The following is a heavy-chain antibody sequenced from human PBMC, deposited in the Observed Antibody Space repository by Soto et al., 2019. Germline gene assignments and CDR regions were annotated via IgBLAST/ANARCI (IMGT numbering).Heavy chain of an antibody. J-gene: IGHJ5*02. V-gene: IGHV1-2*02. CDR2: INPNSGGT. Sequence: AAVKVSCKASGYTFTGYYMHWVRQAPGQGLEWMGWINPNSGGTNYAQKFQGRVTMTRDTSISTAYMELSRLRSDDTAVYYCARWHQIVFGWFDPWGQGTLVTVSS. CDR3: ARWHQIVFGWFDP. D-gene: IGHD3-3*01. CDR1: GYTFTGYY.